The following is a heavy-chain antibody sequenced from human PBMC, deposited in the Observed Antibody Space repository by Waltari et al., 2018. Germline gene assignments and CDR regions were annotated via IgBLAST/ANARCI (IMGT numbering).Heavy chain of an antibody. J-gene: IGHJ6*03. V-gene: IGHV1-69*12. D-gene: IGHD3-9*01. CDR2: IIPIFGTA. CDR3: ARGYYDILTGPSYYYYYMDV. Sequence: QVQLVQSGAEVKKPYSSMKVSCKASGGTFSSYAISWVRQAPGQSLEWMGGIIPIFGTANYAQKFQGRVTITADESTSTAYMELSSLRSEDTAVYYCARGYYDILTGPSYYYYYMDVWGKGTTVTISS. CDR1: GGTFSSYA.